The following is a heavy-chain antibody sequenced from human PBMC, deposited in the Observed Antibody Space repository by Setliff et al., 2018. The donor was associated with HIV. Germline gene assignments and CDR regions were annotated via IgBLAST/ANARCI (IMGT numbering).Heavy chain of an antibody. CDR3: ARLGRPYSGQGWFDP. J-gene: IGHJ5*02. Sequence: SETLSLTCSVSGESIFTSTDYWGWILQPPGKRLEWIGSIYYSGNTYYNPSLKSRVTISVDSSMNQFFLNLSSVPATDSAVYYCARLGRPYSGQGWFDPWGQGTLVTVSS. V-gene: IGHV4-39*01. CDR2: IYYSGNT. D-gene: IGHD5-12*01. CDR1: GESIFTSTDY.